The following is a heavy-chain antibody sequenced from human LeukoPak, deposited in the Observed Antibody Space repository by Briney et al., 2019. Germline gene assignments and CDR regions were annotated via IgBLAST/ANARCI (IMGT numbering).Heavy chain of an antibody. V-gene: IGHV3-21*01. D-gene: IGHD3-22*01. CDR1: GFTFSSYS. CDR2: ISSSSSYI. Sequence: PGGSLRLSCAAPGFTFSSYSMNWVRQAPGKGLEWVSSISSSSSYIYYADSVKGRFTISRDNAKNSLYLQMNSLRAEDTAVYYCARGSSSGCYYFDYWGQGTLVTVSS. J-gene: IGHJ4*02. CDR3: ARGSSSGCYYFDY.